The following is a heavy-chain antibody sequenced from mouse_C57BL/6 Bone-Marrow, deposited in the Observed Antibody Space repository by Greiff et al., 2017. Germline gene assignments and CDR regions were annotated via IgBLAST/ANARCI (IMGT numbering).Heavy chain of an antibody. CDR3: ARSGGYYEVWYFDV. J-gene: IGHJ1*03. CDR1: GYTFTSYW. D-gene: IGHD2-3*01. Sequence: QVQLKQPGAELAKPGASVKLSCKASGYTFTSYWMQWVKQRPGQGLEWIGEIDPSDSYTNYNQKFKGKATLTVDTSSSTAYMQLSSLTSEDSAVYYWARSGGYYEVWYFDVWGTGTTVTVSS. V-gene: IGHV1-50*01. CDR2: IDPSDSYT.